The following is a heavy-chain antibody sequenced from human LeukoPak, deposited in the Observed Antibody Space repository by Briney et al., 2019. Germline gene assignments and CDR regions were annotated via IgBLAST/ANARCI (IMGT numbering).Heavy chain of an antibody. V-gene: IGHV1-2*02. CDR3: ARANSSGRISYFDY. Sequence: ASVKVSCKASGYTFTGDYMHWVRQAPGQGLEWMGWINPNSGDTNYAQKFQGRVTMTRDTSISTAYMELSRLRSDDTAVYYCARANSSGRISYFDYWGQGTLVTVSS. CDR2: INPNSGDT. CDR1: GYTFTGDY. J-gene: IGHJ4*02. D-gene: IGHD6-19*01.